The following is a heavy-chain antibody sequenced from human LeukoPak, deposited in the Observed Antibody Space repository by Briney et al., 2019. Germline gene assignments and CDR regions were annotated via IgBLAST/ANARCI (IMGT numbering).Heavy chain of an antibody. CDR3: ATSPMVYAYYYYYMDV. J-gene: IGHJ6*03. V-gene: IGHV1-69*05. CDR1: GGTFSSYA. CDR2: IIPIFGTA. Sequence: ASVKVSCKASGGTFSSYAISWVRQAPGQGLEWMGGIIPIFGTANYAQKFQGRVTITTDESTSTAYMELSSLRPEDTAVYYCATSPMVYAYYYYYMDVWGKGTTVTVSS. D-gene: IGHD2-8*01.